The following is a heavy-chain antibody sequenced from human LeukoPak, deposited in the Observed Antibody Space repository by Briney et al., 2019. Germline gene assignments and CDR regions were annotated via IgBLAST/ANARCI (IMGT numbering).Heavy chain of an antibody. CDR3: ASPQVGATSSYFDY. Sequence: SETLSLTCTVSGYSISSGYYWGWIRQPPGKGLEWIGSIYHSGSTYYNPSLKGRVTISVDTSKNQFSLKLSSVTAADTAVYYCASPQVGATSSYFDYWGQGTLVTVSS. J-gene: IGHJ4*02. V-gene: IGHV4-38-2*02. CDR2: IYHSGST. CDR1: GYSISSGYY. D-gene: IGHD1-26*01.